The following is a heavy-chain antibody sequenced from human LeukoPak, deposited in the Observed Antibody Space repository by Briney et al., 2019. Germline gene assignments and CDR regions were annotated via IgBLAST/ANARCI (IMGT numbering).Heavy chain of an antibody. J-gene: IGHJ4*02. Sequence: SETLSLTCTVSGGSISRYYWSWIRQPPGKGLEWIGYISYSGSTNYNPSLKSRVTISVDTSQNQFSLKLSSVTAADTAMYYCARHLYESRGQTSFDYWGQGTLVTVSS. CDR3: ARHLYESRGQTSFDY. D-gene: IGHD3-22*01. V-gene: IGHV4-59*08. CDR2: ISYSGST. CDR1: GGSISRYY.